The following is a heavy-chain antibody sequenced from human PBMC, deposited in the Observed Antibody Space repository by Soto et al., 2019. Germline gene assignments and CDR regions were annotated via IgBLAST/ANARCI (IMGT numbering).Heavy chain of an antibody. D-gene: IGHD1-26*01. CDR2: IYYSGST. V-gene: IGHV4-59*08. J-gene: IGHJ4*02. CDR3: ARHGRGVGLFHFDY. Sequence: SETLSLTCTVSGGSISSYYWSWIRQPPGKGLEWIGYIYYSGSTNYNPSLKSRVTISVDTSKNQFSLKLSSVTAADTAVYYCARHGRGVGLFHFDYWGQGTLVTVSS. CDR1: GGSISSYY.